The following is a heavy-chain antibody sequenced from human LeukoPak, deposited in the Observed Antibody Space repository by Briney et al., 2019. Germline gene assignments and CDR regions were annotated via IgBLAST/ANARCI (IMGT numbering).Heavy chain of an antibody. CDR1: GFTFSTYS. J-gene: IGHJ5*02. D-gene: IGHD1-1*01. Sequence: PGGSLRLSCAASGFTFSTYSMSWVRQAPGKGLEWVSAIRGGAENTYYADSVRGRFTISRDNYKDTLTLQMNSLRAEDTAIYYCAMLSWDGRGTFSWGQGTLVTVSS. CDR2: IRGGAENT. V-gene: IGHV3-23*01. CDR3: AMLSWDGRGTFS.